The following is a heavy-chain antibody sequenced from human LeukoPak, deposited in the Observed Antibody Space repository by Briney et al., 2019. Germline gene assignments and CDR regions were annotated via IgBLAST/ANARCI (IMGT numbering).Heavy chain of an antibody. CDR3: ARSGGSWEFDY. Sequence: SETLSLTCAVYGGSFSGYYWSWIRQPPGKGLEWIGEINHSGSTTYNPSLKSRVTISVDTSKNQFSLKLSSVTAADTAVYYCARSGGSWEFDYWGQGTLVTVSS. J-gene: IGHJ4*02. CDR2: INHSGST. CDR1: GGSFSGYY. D-gene: IGHD6-13*01. V-gene: IGHV4-34*01.